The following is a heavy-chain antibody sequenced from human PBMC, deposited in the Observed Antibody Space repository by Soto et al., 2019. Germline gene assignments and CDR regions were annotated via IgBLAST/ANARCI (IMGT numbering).Heavy chain of an antibody. J-gene: IGHJ4*02. CDR1: GLTFFTSA. CDR2: IVVGSGTT. CDR3: EADPDWGGDCYFDY. D-gene: IGHD2-21*02. Sequence: SVKFSCQASGLTFFTSAVQWVRQALGQRLEWIGWIVVGSGTTNYAQKFQERVTITRDMSTNTAYMELSSLRSEHTAVYYCEADPDWGGDCYFDYWGQGTMVTVSS. V-gene: IGHV1-58*01.